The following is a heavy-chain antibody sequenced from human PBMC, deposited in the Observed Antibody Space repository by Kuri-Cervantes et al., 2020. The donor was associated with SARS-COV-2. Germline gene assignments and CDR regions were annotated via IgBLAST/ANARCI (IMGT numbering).Heavy chain of an antibody. D-gene: IGHD3-3*01. CDR3: ARSPRYDFWSGYRDY. CDR1: GFTFSDYY. Sequence: LSLTCAASGFTFSDYYMSWIRQAPGKGLEWVSYISSSGSTIYYADSVKGRFTISRDNAKNSLYLQMNSLRDEDTAAYYCARSPRYDFWSGYRDYWGQGTLVTVSS. CDR2: ISSSGSTI. V-gene: IGHV3-11*01. J-gene: IGHJ4*02.